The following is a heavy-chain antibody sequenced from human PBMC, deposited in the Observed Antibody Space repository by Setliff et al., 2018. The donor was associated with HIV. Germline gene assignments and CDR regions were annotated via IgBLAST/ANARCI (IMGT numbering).Heavy chain of an antibody. CDR3: ARDHMSVGAWVGATSRGLFQH. D-gene: IGHD1-26*01. CDR1: GYTFTSYG. CDR2: ISVYNGNT. V-gene: IGHV1-18*01. Sequence: GASVKVSCKASGYTFTSYGISWVRQAPGQGLEWMGWISVYNGNTNYAQNLQGRVTMTTDTSTSTAYMELRSLRSDDTAVYYCARDHMSVGAWVGATSRGLFQHWGQGTLVTVSS. J-gene: IGHJ1*01.